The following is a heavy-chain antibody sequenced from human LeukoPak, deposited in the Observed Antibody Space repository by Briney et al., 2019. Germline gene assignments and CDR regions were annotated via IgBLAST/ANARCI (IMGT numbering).Heavy chain of an antibody. D-gene: IGHD3-22*01. V-gene: IGHV1-18*01. CDR1: GYTFSSYA. CDR3: ARRYYYDSSGYPLDY. Sequence: ASVKVSCKASGYTFSSYAMNWVRQAPGQGLEWMGWISAYNGNTNYAQKLQGRVTMTTDTSTSTAYMELRSLRSDDTAVYYCARRYYYDSSGYPLDYWGQGTLVTVSS. CDR2: ISAYNGNT. J-gene: IGHJ4*02.